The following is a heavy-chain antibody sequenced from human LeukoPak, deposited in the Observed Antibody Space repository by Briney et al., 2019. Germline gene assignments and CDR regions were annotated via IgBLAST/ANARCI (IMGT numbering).Heavy chain of an antibody. CDR2: INPSGGST. J-gene: IGHJ6*04. Sequence: EASVKVSCKASGYTFTSYGISWVRQAPGQGLEWMGIINPSGGSTSYAQKFQGRVTMTRDTSASTVYMELSSLRSEDTAVYYCARDRPWFGAGDYYYGIDVWGKGTTVTVSS. CDR3: ARDRPWFGAGDYYYGIDV. V-gene: IGHV1-46*01. CDR1: GYTFTSYG. D-gene: IGHD3-10*01.